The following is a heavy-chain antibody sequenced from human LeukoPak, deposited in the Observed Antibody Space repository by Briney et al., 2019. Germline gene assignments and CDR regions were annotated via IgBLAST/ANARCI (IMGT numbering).Heavy chain of an antibody. Sequence: PSETLSLTCAVYGGSFSGYYWSWIRQPPGKGLEWIGEINHSGSTNYNPSLKSRVTISVDTSKYQFSLKLSSVTAADTAVYYCARGRGGYCSSTSCYRIDPWGQGTLVTVSS. CDR3: ARGRGGYCSSTSCYRIDP. CDR2: INHSGST. CDR1: GGSFSGYY. J-gene: IGHJ5*02. D-gene: IGHD2-2*01. V-gene: IGHV4-34*01.